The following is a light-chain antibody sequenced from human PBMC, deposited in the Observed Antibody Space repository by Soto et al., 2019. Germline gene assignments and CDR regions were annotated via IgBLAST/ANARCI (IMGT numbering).Light chain of an antibody. CDR3: QQYNNWPRT. V-gene: IGKV3-15*01. Sequence: VMTQSPATLSVSPGERATLSCRASQSVSSNLAWYQQKPGQAPRLLIYGASSRATGIPARFSGSGSGTEFTLTISSLQSEDSAVYFCQQYNNWPRTFGQGTKVDIK. CDR1: QSVSSN. J-gene: IGKJ1*01. CDR2: GAS.